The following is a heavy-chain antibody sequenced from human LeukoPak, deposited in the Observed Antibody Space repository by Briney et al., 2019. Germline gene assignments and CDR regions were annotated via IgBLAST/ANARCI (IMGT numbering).Heavy chain of an antibody. CDR1: GGSFSGYY. CDR3: ARVRRAAPRYFFPAAIGLLGWFDP. D-gene: IGHD2-2*02. Sequence: SETLSLTCAVYGGSFSGYYWSWIRQPPGKGLEWIGEINHSGSTNYNPSLKSRVTISVDTSKNQFSLKLSSVTAADTAVYYCARVRRAAPRYFFPAAIGLLGWFDPWGQGTLVTVSS. J-gene: IGHJ5*02. CDR2: INHSGST. V-gene: IGHV4-34*01.